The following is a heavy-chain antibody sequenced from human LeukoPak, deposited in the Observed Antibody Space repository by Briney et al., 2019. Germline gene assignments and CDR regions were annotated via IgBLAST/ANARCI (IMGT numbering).Heavy chain of an antibody. CDR2: ISGSGGST. Sequence: QSGGSLRLSCAASGFTFSSYAMSWVRQAPGKGLEWVSAISGSGGSTYYADSVKGRFTISRDNSKSTLFLQMNSLRVEDTAVYFCAEASCSSTSCPSDYRGQGTLVTVSS. V-gene: IGHV3-23*01. J-gene: IGHJ4*02. D-gene: IGHD2-2*01. CDR1: GFTFSSYA. CDR3: AEASCSSTSCPSDY.